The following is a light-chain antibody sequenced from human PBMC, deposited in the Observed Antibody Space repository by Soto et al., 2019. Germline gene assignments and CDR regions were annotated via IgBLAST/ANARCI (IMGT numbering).Light chain of an antibody. J-gene: IGKJ2*01. CDR2: SAS. CDR1: QSIRSH. Sequence: DIQMTQSPSSLSASVRDRVTITCRASQSIRSHLNWYQQKPGKAPELLIYSASSWQSGVPSRFSGSGSGTDFTLTISSLQPEDFATYFCQQSYSTPYTFGQGTKLEIK. CDR3: QQSYSTPYT. V-gene: IGKV1-39*01.